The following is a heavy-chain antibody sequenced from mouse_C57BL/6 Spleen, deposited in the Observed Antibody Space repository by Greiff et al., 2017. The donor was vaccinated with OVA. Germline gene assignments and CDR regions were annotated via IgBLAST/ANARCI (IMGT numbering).Heavy chain of an antibody. D-gene: IGHD1-1*01. V-gene: IGHV1-64*01. CDR3: ARSTTVVASHFDY. J-gene: IGHJ2*01. Sequence: QVHVKQSGAELVKPGASVKLSCKASGYTFTSYWMHWVKQRPGKGLEWIGMIHPNSGSTNYNEKFKSKATLTVDKSSSTAYMQLSSLTSEDSAVYYCARSTTVVASHFDYWGQGTTLTVSS. CDR1: GYTFTSYW. CDR2: IHPNSGST.